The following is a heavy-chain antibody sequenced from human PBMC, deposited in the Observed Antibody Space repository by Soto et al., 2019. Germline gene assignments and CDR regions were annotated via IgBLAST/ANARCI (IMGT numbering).Heavy chain of an antibody. D-gene: IGHD3-3*01. CDR3: AKDATRDPYYDFWSGYSKPDAFDI. Sequence: GGSLRLSCAASGFTFSSYAMSWVRQAPGKGLEWVSAISGSGGSTYYADSVKGRFTISRDNSKNTLYLQMNSLRAEDTAVYYCAKDATRDPYYDFWSGYSKPDAFDIWGQGTMVTVSS. V-gene: IGHV3-23*01. J-gene: IGHJ3*02. CDR2: ISGSGGST. CDR1: GFTFSSYA.